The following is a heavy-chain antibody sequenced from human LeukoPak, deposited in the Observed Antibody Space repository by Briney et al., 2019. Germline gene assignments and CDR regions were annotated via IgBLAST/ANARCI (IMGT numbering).Heavy chain of an antibody. CDR1: GYTLTELS. J-gene: IGHJ1*01. CDR3: ATKGWDPPLVRSLYFQH. Sequence: ASVKVSCKVSGYTLTELSMHWVRQAPGKGLEWMGGFDPEDGETIYAQKFQGRVTMTEDTSTDTAYMELSSLRSDDPAVYYCATKGWDPPLVRSLYFQHWGQGTLVTVSS. D-gene: IGHD1-26*01. V-gene: IGHV1-24*01. CDR2: FDPEDGET.